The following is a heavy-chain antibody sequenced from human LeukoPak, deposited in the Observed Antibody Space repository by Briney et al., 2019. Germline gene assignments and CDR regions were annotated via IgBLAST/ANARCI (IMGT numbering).Heavy chain of an antibody. CDR2: INPNSGGT. J-gene: IGHJ4*02. V-gene: IGHV1-2*06. CDR1: GYTFTGYY. CDR3: AKERYSGSYYNTAHFDY. D-gene: IGHD1-26*01. Sequence: GASVKVSCKASGYTFTGYYMHWVRQAPGQWLELMGRINPNSGGTNHAQKFQGRVTMTRDTSISTAYMELSRLRSDDTAVYYCAKERYSGSYYNTAHFDYWGQGTLVTVSS.